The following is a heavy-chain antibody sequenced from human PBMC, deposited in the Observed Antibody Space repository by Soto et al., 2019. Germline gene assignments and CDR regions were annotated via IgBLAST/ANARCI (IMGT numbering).Heavy chain of an antibody. V-gene: IGHV4-34*01. Sequence: QVQLQQWGAGLLKPSETLSLTCTVNGGSLTGYYWSWIRQPPGKGLEWIGEVKDGGSTNYSPSLRGXXSXAXXTYKHHFSLRLNSVTAADTAVYFCARGQEGIVATHWDQGALVTVSS. CDR1: GGSLTGYY. D-gene: IGHD5-12*01. CDR2: VKDGGST. CDR3: ARGQEGIVATH. J-gene: IGHJ4*02.